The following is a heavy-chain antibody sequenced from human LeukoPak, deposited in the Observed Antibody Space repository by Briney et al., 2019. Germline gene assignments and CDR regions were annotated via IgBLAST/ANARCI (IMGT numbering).Heavy chain of an antibody. J-gene: IGHJ4*02. V-gene: IGHV4-39*07. CDR2: MWFGGTT. CDR1: GDSISSTNSY. D-gene: IGHD1-26*01. Sequence: SEILSLTCTASGDSISSTNSYWGWIRQPPGKGLEWIGTMWFGGTTSYNPSLKSRVTISADTSKNQLSLKLSSVTAADTAVYYCARGRRGSYFQDNWGQGTLVTVSS. CDR3: ARGRRGSYFQDN.